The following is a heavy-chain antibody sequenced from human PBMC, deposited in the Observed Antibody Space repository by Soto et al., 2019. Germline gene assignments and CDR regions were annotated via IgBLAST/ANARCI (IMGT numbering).Heavy chain of an antibody. CDR1: NGSIRSGGYF. CDR3: ARFAKEENPKLESWYAFDF. D-gene: IGHD6-13*01. Sequence: VQLQESGPGLVKPSQTLSITCTVSNGSIRSGGYFWSWVRQHPGKGLEWIGHIYYGGRTSYNPSLESRVAMSVDTSKNEFTLKVNSVTAADTAIYYCARFAKEENPKLESWYAFDFWGRGTLVTVSS. CDR2: IYYGGRT. J-gene: IGHJ4*02. V-gene: IGHV4-31*03.